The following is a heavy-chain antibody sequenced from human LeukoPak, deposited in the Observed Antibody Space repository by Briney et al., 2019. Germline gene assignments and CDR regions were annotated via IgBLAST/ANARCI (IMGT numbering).Heavy chain of an antibody. CDR3: AGKHYVWGSYRPYYFDY. CDR2: IYHGGRT. Sequence: PSETLSLTCTVSGYSISSGYYWGWIRQAPGKGLEWIGYIYHGGRTDYNPSLKRRVTISVDTSKNQFSLKLSSVTAADTAVYYCAGKHYVWGSYRPYYFDYWGQGTLVTVSS. CDR1: GYSISSGYY. V-gene: IGHV4-38-2*02. D-gene: IGHD3-16*02. J-gene: IGHJ4*02.